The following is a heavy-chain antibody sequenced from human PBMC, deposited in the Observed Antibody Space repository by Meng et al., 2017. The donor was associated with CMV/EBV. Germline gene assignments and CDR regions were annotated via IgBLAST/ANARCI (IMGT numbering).Heavy chain of an antibody. CDR2: ISAYNGNT. Sequence: SGYPFTTYGLSWVRQAPGQGLEWMGWISAYNGNTNYAQKYQGRVTMTTDSPTTTAYMELRSLRSDDTAVYYCARDSVAVRPGWFDPWGQGTLVTVSS. V-gene: IGHV1-18*01. CDR3: ARDSVAVRPGWFDP. J-gene: IGHJ5*02. CDR1: GYPFTTYG. D-gene: IGHD6-6*01.